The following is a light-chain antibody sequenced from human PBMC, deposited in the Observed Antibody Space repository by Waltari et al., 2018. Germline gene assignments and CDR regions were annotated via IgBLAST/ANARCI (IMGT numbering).Light chain of an antibody. V-gene: IGKV2-28*01. CDR1: QSLLHSNGYNY. CDR3: MQSLQALWT. CDR2: LGS. Sequence: DIVVTQSPLSLPVTPGEPAYISCRPSQSLLHSNGYNYLAWYLQKPGQSPQLLTYLGSSRAAGVPERFSGSGSGTDFTLKISRVEADDVGVYYCMQSLQALWTFGQGTKVEFK. J-gene: IGKJ1*01.